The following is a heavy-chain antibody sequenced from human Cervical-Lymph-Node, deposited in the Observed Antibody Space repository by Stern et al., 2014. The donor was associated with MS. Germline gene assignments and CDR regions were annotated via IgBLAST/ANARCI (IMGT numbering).Heavy chain of an antibody. D-gene: IGHD6-6*01. Sequence: QLVESGGGMVQPGGSLRLSCAASWFAFDVYALYWVRQTPGKGLEWGSGITWNSFRIDYADSVKGRFTISRDNAKNSLSLQMNSLRPEDTALYYCARRVTSSGWFDPWGQGTVVTVSS. CDR3: ARRVTSSGWFDP. J-gene: IGHJ5*02. CDR2: ITWNSFRI. V-gene: IGHV3-9*01. CDR1: WFAFDVYA.